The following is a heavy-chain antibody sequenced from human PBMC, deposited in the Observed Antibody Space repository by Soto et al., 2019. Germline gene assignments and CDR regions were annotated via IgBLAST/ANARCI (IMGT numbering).Heavy chain of an antibody. V-gene: IGHV3-72*01. J-gene: IGHJ4*02. D-gene: IGHD3-16*01. CDR3: AISKDRGGRTTFIY. Sequence: VGSLRLSCAASVFTFSDHYMDCVRQAPGKGLEWVGRTRNKANSYTTEYAASLKGRFTISRDDSKNSLFLQMNSLRAEDTALYYCAISKDRGGRTTFIYWGQGTQVSVSS. CDR1: VFTFSDHY. CDR2: TRNKANSYTT.